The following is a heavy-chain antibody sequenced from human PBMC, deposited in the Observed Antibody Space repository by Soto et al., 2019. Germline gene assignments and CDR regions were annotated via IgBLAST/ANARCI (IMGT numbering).Heavy chain of an antibody. CDR1: GVSISSYY. Sequence: SETLSLTCTVSGVSISSYYWSWVRQPPGKGLEWIAYIYNSGSTNYNPSLKSRVTISVDTSKNQSSLKLSSVTAADTAVYYCARGITMVRGVIITYYYGMDVWGQGTTVTVSS. CDR3: ARGITMVRGVIITYYYGMDV. J-gene: IGHJ6*02. V-gene: IGHV4-4*09. D-gene: IGHD3-10*01. CDR2: IYNSGST.